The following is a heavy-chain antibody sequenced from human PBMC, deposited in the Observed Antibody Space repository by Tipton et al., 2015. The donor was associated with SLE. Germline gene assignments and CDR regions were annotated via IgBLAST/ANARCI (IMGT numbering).Heavy chain of an antibody. J-gene: IGHJ5*02. CDR3: VRSSARRFDP. CDR1: GDSIPSVSYY. CDR2: IQASGST. D-gene: IGHD2-15*01. V-gene: IGHV4-61*09. Sequence: LRLSCSVSGDSIPSVSYYWTWIRQPAGKGLEWIGHIQASGSTNYNPSLKSRVTLSIDTSKNQFSLKLSSVTAADTAVYYCVRSSARRFDPWGQGNLVTVSS.